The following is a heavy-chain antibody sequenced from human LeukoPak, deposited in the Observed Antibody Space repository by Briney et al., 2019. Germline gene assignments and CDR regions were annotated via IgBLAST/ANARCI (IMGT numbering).Heavy chain of an antibody. D-gene: IGHD4-17*01. CDR2: IIPISGTA. V-gene: IGHV1-69*06. J-gene: IGHJ4*02. CDR1: GGTFSSYA. Sequence: SVKASCKASGGTFSSYAISWVRQAPGQGLEWMGGIIPISGTANYAQKFQGRVTITADKSTSTAYMELSSLRSEDTAVYYCTMTTVTTSSDYWGQGTLVTVSS. CDR3: TMTTVTTSSDY.